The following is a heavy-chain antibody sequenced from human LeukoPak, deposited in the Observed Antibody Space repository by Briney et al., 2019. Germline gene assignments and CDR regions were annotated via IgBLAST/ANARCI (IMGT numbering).Heavy chain of an antibody. CDR2: ISYDGSNK. V-gene: IGHV3-30-3*01. J-gene: IGHJ4*02. Sequence: GGSLRLSCAASGFTFSSYAMHWVRQAPGKGLEWVAVISYDGSNKYYADSVKGRFTISRDNSKNTLYLQMNSLRAEDTAVYYCAREPESWGQGTLVTVSS. CDR1: GFTFSSYA. CDR3: AREPES.